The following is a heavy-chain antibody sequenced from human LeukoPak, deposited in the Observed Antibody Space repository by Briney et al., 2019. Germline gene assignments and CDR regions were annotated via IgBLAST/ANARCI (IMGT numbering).Heavy chain of an antibody. D-gene: IGHD6-13*01. CDR3: ARGGRVAAAEYWFDP. Sequence: GGSLRLSCAASGFTFSSYALHWVRQAPGKGLEWVAVISYDGSNKYYADSVKGRFTISRDNSKNTLYLQMNSLRAEDTAVYYCARGGRVAAAEYWFDPWGQGTLVTVSS. CDR1: GFTFSSYA. V-gene: IGHV3-30*04. CDR2: ISYDGSNK. J-gene: IGHJ5*02.